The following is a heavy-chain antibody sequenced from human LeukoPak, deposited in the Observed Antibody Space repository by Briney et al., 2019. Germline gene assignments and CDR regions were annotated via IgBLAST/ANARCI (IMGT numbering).Heavy chain of an antibody. CDR2: MNPNSANT. CDR3: ARGGTRYCASTSCSDYYYYGVDV. CDR1: GYTFSNYG. V-gene: IGHV1-8*01. Sequence: ASVKVSCKASGYTFSNYGINWVRQAYGQGLEWMGWMNPNSANTGHAQKFQGRVTMTTNTSINTAYMELSSLRSEDTALYYCARGGTRYCASTSCSDYYYYGVDVWGQGTTVTVSS. D-gene: IGHD2-2*01. J-gene: IGHJ6*02.